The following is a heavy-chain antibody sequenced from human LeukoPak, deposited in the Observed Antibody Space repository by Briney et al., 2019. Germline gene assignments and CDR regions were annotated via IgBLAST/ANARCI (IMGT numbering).Heavy chain of an antibody. CDR1: GYTFTSYY. J-gene: IGHJ4*02. V-gene: IGHV1-46*01. Sequence: ASVKVSCKASGYTFTSYYMHWVRQDPGQGLEWMGIINASGGSTSYAQKFQGRVTMTRDTSTSTVYMELSSLRSEDTAVYYCARDSGEDYFDYWGQGTLVTVSS. CDR3: ARDSGEDYFDY. CDR2: INASGGST.